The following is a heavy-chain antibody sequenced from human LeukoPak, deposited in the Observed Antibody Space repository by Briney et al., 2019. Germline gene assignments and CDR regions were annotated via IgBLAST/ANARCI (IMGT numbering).Heavy chain of an antibody. V-gene: IGHV1-2*02. D-gene: IGHD3-22*01. J-gene: IGHJ5*02. Sequence: ASVKVSCKASRYTFTDHYMHWVRHAPAQGLKWMGWINPNSRDTNYAQKFQGRVTLTRDTSITTTYMQLSSLRSNDTAVYYCARGSYSDNSAHPPFSWGQGTLVTVSS. CDR2: INPNSRDT. CDR1: RYTFTDHY. CDR3: ARGSYSDNSAHPPFS.